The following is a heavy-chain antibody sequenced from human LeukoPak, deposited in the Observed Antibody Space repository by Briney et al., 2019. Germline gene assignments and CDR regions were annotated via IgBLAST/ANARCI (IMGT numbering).Heavy chain of an antibody. J-gene: IGHJ4*02. V-gene: IGHV1-18*01. Sequence: GASVKVSCKASGYTFTSYGISWVRQAPGQGLEWMGWISAYNGNTNYAQKLQGRVTMTTDTSTSTAYMELRSLRSDDTAVYYCARVERYYYDSSGYHNPGYYFDYWGQGTLVTVSS. CDR3: ARVERYYYDSSGYHNPGYYFDY. CDR2: ISAYNGNT. CDR1: GYTFTSYG. D-gene: IGHD3-22*01.